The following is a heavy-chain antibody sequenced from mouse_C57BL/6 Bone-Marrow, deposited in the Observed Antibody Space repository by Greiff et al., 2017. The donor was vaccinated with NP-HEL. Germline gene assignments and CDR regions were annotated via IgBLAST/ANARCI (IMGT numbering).Heavy chain of an antibody. J-gene: IGHJ4*01. CDR3: ARHDYYGSSFYAMDY. D-gene: IGHD1-1*01. CDR1: GFTFSSYT. CDR2: ISGGGGNT. V-gene: IGHV5-9*01. Sequence: EVNVVESGGGLVKPGGSLKLSCAASGFTFSSYTMSWVRQTPEKRLEWVATISGGGGNTYYPDSVKGRFTISRDNAKNTLYLQMSSLRSEDTALYYCARHDYYGSSFYAMDYWGQGTSVTVSS.